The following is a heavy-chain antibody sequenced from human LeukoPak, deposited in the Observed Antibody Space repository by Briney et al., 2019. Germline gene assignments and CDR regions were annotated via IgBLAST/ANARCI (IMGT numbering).Heavy chain of an antibody. J-gene: IGHJ3*02. D-gene: IGHD5-18*01. CDR1: GFTFSSYS. Sequence: TGGSLRLSCAASGFTFSSYSMNWVRQAPGKGLEWVSSISSSSSYIYYADSVKGRFTISRDNAKNSLCLQMNSLRAEDTAVYYCARVLDEDTANDAFDIWGQGTMVTVSS. CDR2: ISSSSSYI. V-gene: IGHV3-21*01. CDR3: ARVLDEDTANDAFDI.